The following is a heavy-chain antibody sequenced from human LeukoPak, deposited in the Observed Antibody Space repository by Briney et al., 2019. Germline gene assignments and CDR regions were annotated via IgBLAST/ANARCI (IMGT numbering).Heavy chain of an antibody. CDR3: ARVGGSASEWELLSYDFDY. J-gene: IGHJ4*02. D-gene: IGHD1-26*01. Sequence: ASVKVSCKASGYTFTKYGLGWVRQAPGQGLEWMGWISAYNGNTNYAQKLQGRVTMTTDTSTSTAYMELRSLRSDDTAVYYCARVGGSASEWELLSYDFDYWGQGTLVTVSS. V-gene: IGHV1-18*01. CDR1: GYTFTKYG. CDR2: ISAYNGNT.